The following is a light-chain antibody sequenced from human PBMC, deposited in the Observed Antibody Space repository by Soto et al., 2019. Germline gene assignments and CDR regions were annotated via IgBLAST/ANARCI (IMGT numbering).Light chain of an antibody. J-gene: IGKJ1*01. Sequence: DIVMTQSPVTLSVSPGERATLSCRASQSVFSSLAWYQQKPGQAPRLLIYGAATRATGIPARFSGSGSGTEFTLTISSLQSEDFANYYCQQYHNWPAFGQGTKVEIK. CDR1: QSVFSS. CDR2: GAA. V-gene: IGKV3-15*01. CDR3: QQYHNWPA.